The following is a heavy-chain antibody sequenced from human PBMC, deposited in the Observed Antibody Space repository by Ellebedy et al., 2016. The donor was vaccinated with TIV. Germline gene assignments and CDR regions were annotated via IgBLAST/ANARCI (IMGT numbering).Heavy chain of an antibody. CDR2: VNPNSGYT. D-gene: IGHD5-18*01. Sequence: ASVKVSCXASGYTLTSYDIHWVRQAPGQGLEWMGWVNPNSGYTGYAQMFQGRVTMTRNTSINTAYMELRSLRSDDTAVYYCGTPMVGDFSYYYMDVWGKGTTVTVSS. CDR3: GTPMVGDFSYYYMDV. V-gene: IGHV1-8*01. CDR1: GYTLTSYD. J-gene: IGHJ6*03.